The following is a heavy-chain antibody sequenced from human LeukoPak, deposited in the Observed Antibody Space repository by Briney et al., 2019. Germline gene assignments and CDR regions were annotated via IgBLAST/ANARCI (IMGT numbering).Heavy chain of an antibody. V-gene: IGHV5-10-1*01. D-gene: IGHD5-24*01. CDR2: IDPSDSYT. Sequence: GESLKISCKGSGYSFTSYWISWVRQMPGKGLEWVGRIDPSDSYTNYSPSFQGHVTISADKSISTAYLQWSSLKASDTAMYYCARHRRWLQFFDPWGQGTLVTVSS. CDR3: ARHRRWLQFFDP. J-gene: IGHJ5*02. CDR1: GYSFTSYW.